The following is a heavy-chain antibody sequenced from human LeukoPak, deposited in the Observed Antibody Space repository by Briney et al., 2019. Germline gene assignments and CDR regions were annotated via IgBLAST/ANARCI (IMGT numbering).Heavy chain of an antibody. V-gene: IGHV3-23*01. J-gene: IGHJ4*02. Sequence: GGSLRLSCVVSGLTVSNYAISWVSQAPGKGLGWVSGISGSGGGTKYADSVKGRFTISRDNSLNTVYLQMNSLRADDTAVYFCAKRGIVIRGILIIGFHKEAYYFDYWGQGILVTVSS. CDR1: GLTVSNYA. D-gene: IGHD3-10*01. CDR3: AKRGIVIRGILIIGFHKEAYYFDY. CDR2: ISGSGGGT.